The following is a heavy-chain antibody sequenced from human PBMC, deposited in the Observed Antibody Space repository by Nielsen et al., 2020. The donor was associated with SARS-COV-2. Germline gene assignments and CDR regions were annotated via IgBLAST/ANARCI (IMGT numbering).Heavy chain of an antibody. CDR1: GFTFSSYA. CDR3: AKVGRAVAGWERY. V-gene: IGHV3-23*01. CDR2: ISGSGGST. D-gene: IGHD6-19*01. Sequence: GESPKISCAASGFTFSSYAMSWVRQAPGKGLEWVSAISGSGGSTYYADSVKGRFTISRDNSKNTLYLQMNSLRAEDTAVYYCAKVGRAVAGWERYWGQGTLVTVSS. J-gene: IGHJ4*02.